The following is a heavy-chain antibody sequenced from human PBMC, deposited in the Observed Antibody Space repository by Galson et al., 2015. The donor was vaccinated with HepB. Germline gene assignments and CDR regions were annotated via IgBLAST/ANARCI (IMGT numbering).Heavy chain of an antibody. V-gene: IGHV4-59*01. J-gene: IGHJ4*02. Sequence: ETLSLTCTVSGGSISSYYWSWIRQPPGKGLEWIGYIYYSGSTNYNPSLKSRVTISVDTSKNQFSLKLSSVTAADTAVYYCARLGKLGLPGFWARPGYFDYWGQGTLVTVSS. CDR2: IYYSGST. CDR1: GGSISSYY. D-gene: IGHD1-7*01. CDR3: ARLGKLGLPGFWARPGYFDY.